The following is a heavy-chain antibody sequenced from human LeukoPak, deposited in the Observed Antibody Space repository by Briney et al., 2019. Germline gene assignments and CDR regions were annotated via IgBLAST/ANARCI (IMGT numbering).Heavy chain of an antibody. J-gene: IGHJ4*02. D-gene: IGHD6-13*01. CDR1: GFSFSSYW. CDR2: IRGDGNEK. CDR3: ARDPTPAAGTPC. V-gene: IGHV3-7*03. Sequence: PGGSLRLSCAASGFSFSSYWMTWVRQAPGRGLEFVANIRGDGNEKYYMDSMKGRLTISRDNAKNSLFLQMSGLRAEDTAVYYCARDPTPAAGTPCWGQGTLVTVSS.